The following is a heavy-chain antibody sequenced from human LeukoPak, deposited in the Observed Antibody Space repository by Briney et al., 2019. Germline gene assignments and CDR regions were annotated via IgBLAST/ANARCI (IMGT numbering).Heavy chain of an antibody. CDR3: AAERYDGPCCWFDP. CDR2: TVVGRGET. V-gene: IGHV1-58*02. Sequence: GASVKVSCKTSGFTFRTSAIQWVRQARGQRLEWIGWTVVGRGETKYAQDLQGRVTITTDMSTSTAYLGLSGLRSEDTAVYYCAAERYDGPCCWFDPWGQGTLVTVSS. J-gene: IGHJ5*02. CDR1: GFTFRTSA. D-gene: IGHD1-14*01.